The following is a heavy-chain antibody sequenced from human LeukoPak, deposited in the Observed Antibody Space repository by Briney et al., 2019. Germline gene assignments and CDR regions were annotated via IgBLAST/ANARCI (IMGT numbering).Heavy chain of an antibody. CDR1: GFTVSSNY. Sequence: GGSLRLSCAASGFTVSSNYMSWVRQAPGKGLEWVSVIYSGGSTYYADSVKGRFTISRDNSKNTLYLQMNSLRAEDTAVYYCVREGVVTNYFDYWGQGTLVTVSS. D-gene: IGHD2-21*02. J-gene: IGHJ4*02. CDR3: VREGVVTNYFDY. V-gene: IGHV3-53*01. CDR2: IYSGGST.